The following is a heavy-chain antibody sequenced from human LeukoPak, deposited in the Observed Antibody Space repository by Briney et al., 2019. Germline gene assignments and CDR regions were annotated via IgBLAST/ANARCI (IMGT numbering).Heavy chain of an antibody. J-gene: IGHJ3*02. CDR1: GFTFSDYY. Sequence: PGGSLRLSCAASGFTFSDYYMSWIRQAPGKGLEGVSYISSSGSTIYYADSVKGRFTISRDNAKNSLYLQMNSLRAEDTAVYYCARDLPYYEILTGYYNPFDAFDIWGQGTMVTVSS. CDR3: ARDLPYYEILTGYYNPFDAFDI. D-gene: IGHD3-9*01. V-gene: IGHV3-11*01. CDR2: ISSSGSTI.